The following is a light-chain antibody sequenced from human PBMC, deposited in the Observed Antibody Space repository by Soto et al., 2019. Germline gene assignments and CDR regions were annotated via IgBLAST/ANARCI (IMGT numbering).Light chain of an antibody. J-gene: IGLJ2*01. CDR2: DTS. CDR3: LLSYGGARV. V-gene: IGLV7-46*01. Sequence: QAVVTQEPSLTVSPGGTVTLTCGSSTGAVISVHYPYWFQQKPGQAPRTLIYDTSDKHSWTPARFSGSLLGGKAALTLSGAQPEDEAEYYCLLSYGGARVFGGGTKVTVL. CDR1: TGAVISVHY.